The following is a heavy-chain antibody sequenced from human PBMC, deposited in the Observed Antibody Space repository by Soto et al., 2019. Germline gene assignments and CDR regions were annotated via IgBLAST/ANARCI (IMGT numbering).Heavy chain of an antibody. CDR3: AKALWTAARYYYGMDV. Sequence: GGSLRLSCAASRFTFSSYGMHWVRQAPGKGLEWVAVISYDGSNKYYADSGKGRFTFSRDNSKNTLYLQMNSLRAEDTAVYYCAKALWTAARYYYGMDVWGQGTTVTVSS. J-gene: IGHJ6*02. CDR1: RFTFSSYG. D-gene: IGHD6-6*01. V-gene: IGHV3-30*18. CDR2: ISYDGSNK.